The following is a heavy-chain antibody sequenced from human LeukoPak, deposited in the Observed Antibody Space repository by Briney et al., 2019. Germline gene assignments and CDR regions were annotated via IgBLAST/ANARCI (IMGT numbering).Heavy chain of an antibody. D-gene: IGHD4-17*01. CDR3: ARPDYGDTPPRY. Sequence: ASVKVSCKASGYTFTNYAMHWVHQAPGQRLEWMGWINAGNGNTKYSQKFQGRVTVTRDTSASTAYMELSSLRSEDTAVYYCARPDYGDTPPRYWGQGTLVTVSS. J-gene: IGHJ4*02. V-gene: IGHV1-3*01. CDR2: INAGNGNT. CDR1: GYTFTNYA.